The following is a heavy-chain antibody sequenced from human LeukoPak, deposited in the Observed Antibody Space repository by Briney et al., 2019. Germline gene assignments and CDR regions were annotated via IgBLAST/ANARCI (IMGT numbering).Heavy chain of an antibody. Sequence: GGSLRLSCAASGFTFSSYAMSWVRQAPGKGLEWVSAISGSGGSTYYADSVKGRFTISRDNSKNTLYLQMNSLRAEDTAVYYCAKAGLRYFDWLFPNVDNESNVDYWGQGTLVTVSS. CDR2: ISGSGGST. V-gene: IGHV3-23*01. D-gene: IGHD3-9*01. CDR3: AKAGLRYFDWLFPNVDNESNVDY. CDR1: GFTFSSYA. J-gene: IGHJ4*02.